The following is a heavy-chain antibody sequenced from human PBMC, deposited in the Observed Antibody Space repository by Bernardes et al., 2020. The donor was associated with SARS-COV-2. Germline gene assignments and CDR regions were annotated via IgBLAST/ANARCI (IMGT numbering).Heavy chain of an antibody. CDR1: GGSISSYY. V-gene: IGHV4-4*07. CDR3: ARAADYDFLTGFYPLFFDY. J-gene: IGHJ4*02. CDR2: IYSSGSA. Sequence: SETLSLTFTVSGGSISSYYWNWIRQPAGKGLEWIGRIYSSGSANYNPSLKGRLTMSVDKSKNQFSLKLSSVTAADTAVYYCARAADYDFLTGFYPLFFDYWGQGTPVTVSS. D-gene: IGHD3-9*01.